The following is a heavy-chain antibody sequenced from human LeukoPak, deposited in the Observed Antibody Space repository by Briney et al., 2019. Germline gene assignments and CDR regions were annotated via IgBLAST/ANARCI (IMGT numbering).Heavy chain of an antibody. Sequence: SETLSLTCTLWSHSICISRYFWTWIRQPPGKGLQWIGYISYSGNTYYSPSLKSRVSISLDTSKNQFSMKLTSVTAADTATYFCARDVLVTSSPDAFDIGGQGTMVTVSS. V-gene: IGHV4-31*03. J-gene: IGHJ3*02. CDR2: ISYSGNT. CDR3: ARDVLVTSSPDAFDI. CDR1: SHSICISRYF. D-gene: IGHD2-21*02.